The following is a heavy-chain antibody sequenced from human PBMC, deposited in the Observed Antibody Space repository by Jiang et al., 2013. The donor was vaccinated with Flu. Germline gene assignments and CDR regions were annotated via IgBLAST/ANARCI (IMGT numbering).Heavy chain of an antibody. J-gene: IGHJ4*02. CDR3: ARDRWAYYDSYGYDS. V-gene: IGHV1-18*01. CDR2: ISGNNGKT. Sequence: SGAEVKKPGSSVKVSCKASGGTFSSYTISWVRQAPGQGLEWMGWISGNNGKTHYAEKLQDRVTMTTDTSTGTAYMELRSLRSDDTAVYYCARDRWAYYDSYGYDSWGQGTLVTVSS. D-gene: IGHD3-22*01. CDR1: GGTFSSYT.